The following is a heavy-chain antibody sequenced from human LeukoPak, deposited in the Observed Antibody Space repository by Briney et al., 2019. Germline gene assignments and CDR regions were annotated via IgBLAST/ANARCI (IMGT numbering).Heavy chain of an antibody. Sequence: GGSLRLSCAASGFTFSSYSMNWVRQAPGKRLEWVSSMSVSSGLIYYADSVKGRLTISRDNAKSSLYLQMNRLRGEDTAVYYCAREFAGSASGAGYWGQGTLVTVSS. D-gene: IGHD1-26*01. CDR2: MSVSSGLI. CDR3: AREFAGSASGAGY. J-gene: IGHJ4*02. V-gene: IGHV3-21*01. CDR1: GFTFSSYS.